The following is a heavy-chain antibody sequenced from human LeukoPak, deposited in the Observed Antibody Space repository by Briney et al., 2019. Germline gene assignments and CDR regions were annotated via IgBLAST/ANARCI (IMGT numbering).Heavy chain of an antibody. D-gene: IGHD2-15*01. CDR1: GGSFSGYY. Sequence: SETLSLTCAVYGGSFSGYYWNWIRQPPGKGLEWIGEINHGGSTNYNPSLKSRVTISVDTSKNQFSLKLSSVTAADTAVYYCARSSSGVYIQWGQGTLVTVSS. V-gene: IGHV4-34*01. CDR2: INHGGST. CDR3: ARSSSGVYIQ. J-gene: IGHJ4*02.